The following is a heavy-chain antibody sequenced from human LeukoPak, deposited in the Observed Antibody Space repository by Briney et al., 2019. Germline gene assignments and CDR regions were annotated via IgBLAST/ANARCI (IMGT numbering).Heavy chain of an antibody. D-gene: IGHD3-22*01. V-gene: IGHV1-46*01. CDR2: INPSGCST. CDR1: GYTFTSYY. J-gene: IGHJ4*02. Sequence: GSSVTVSCKASGYTFTSYYMHWVRQAPGQGLEWMGIINPSGCSTSYAQKFQGRVTMTRDTSTSTVYMELSSLGSEDTAVYYCARDPYYYDSSGPDYWGQGTLVTVSS. CDR3: ARDPYYYDSSGPDY.